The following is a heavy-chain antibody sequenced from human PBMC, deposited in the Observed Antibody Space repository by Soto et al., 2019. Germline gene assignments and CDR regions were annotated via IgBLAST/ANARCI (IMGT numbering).Heavy chain of an antibody. CDR2: ISGSGDKT. CDR1: GFAFNDFA. J-gene: IGHJ4*02. Sequence: EVHLLESGGDLVLPGGSLRLSCAASGFAFNDFAMSWVRQAPGKGPEWLSTISGSGDKTFHSDSVKGRFDISRDISNNKMFLQMNSLRAEDTAIYYCAKGASHAPFEKWGRGTLVTVSS. CDR3: AKGASHAPFEK. V-gene: IGHV3-23*01.